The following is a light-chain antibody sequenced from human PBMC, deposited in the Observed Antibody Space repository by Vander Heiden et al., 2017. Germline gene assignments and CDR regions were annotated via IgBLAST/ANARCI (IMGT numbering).Light chain of an antibody. CDR3: QQYDNLPYT. J-gene: IGKJ2*01. Sequence: DIHMTPSPSSLSAAGGDRHTITCQASQDISNYLNWYQQKPGKAPKLLIYDASNLETGVPSRFSGSGSGTDFTFTISSLQPEDIATYYCQQYDNLPYTFGQGTKLEIK. V-gene: IGKV1-33*01. CDR2: DAS. CDR1: QDISNY.